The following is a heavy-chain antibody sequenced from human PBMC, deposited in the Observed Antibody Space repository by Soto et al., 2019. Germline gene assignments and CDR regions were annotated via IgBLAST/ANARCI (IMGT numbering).Heavy chain of an antibody. J-gene: IGHJ4*02. CDR3: ATAPGPY. D-gene: IGHD2-21*02. V-gene: IGHV3-30*03. Sequence: GWSLRLSCAAAGCVYISDGRNWVRQAPGKGLEWVAMISYDGTDEYYADSVKGRFTISRDNSKNAVYLQMNSLRAEDTAVYYCATAPGPYWGQGTLVTVLL. CDR2: ISYDGTDE. CDR1: GCVYISDG.